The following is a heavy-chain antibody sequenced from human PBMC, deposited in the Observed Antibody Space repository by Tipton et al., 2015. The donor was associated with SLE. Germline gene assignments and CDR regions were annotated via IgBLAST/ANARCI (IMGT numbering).Heavy chain of an antibody. CDR3: AKIREYSGYALPDY. D-gene: IGHD5-12*01. CDR1: GFTFSSFG. V-gene: IGHV3-23*01. Sequence: SLRLSCAASGFTFSSFGMSWVRQAPGKGLEWVAGMNGNGGSRYYAGSVKGRFTISRDFSKYTMDLQMNSLTVDDTGTYFCAKIREYSGYALPDYWGQGTVVIVSS. CDR2: MNGNGGSR. J-gene: IGHJ4*02.